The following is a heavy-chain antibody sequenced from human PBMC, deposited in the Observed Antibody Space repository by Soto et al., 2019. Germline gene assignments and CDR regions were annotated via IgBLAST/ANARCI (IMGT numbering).Heavy chain of an antibody. CDR2: IWYDGSNT. CDR3: VRDLLGSGGHFDY. J-gene: IGHJ4*02. V-gene: IGHV3-33*01. Sequence: QVQLVDSGGGVVQPGRSLSLSCAASGFIFSSFGMHWVRQAPGKGLEWVAHIWYDGSNTYYADSVKGRFTISRDNSRNTLYLQMNSLRAEDTAVYHCVRDLLGSGGHFDYWGQGTLVTVSS. D-gene: IGHD7-27*01. CDR1: GFIFSSFG.